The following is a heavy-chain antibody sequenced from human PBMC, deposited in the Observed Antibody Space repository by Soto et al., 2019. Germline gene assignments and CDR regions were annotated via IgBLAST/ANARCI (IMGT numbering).Heavy chain of an antibody. Sequence: PGGSLRLSCAATGFTVSSYYMTWVRQAPGKGLEWVSVIYADGRTYHADSVKGRFTISRDNSKHTAYLQMNTLRSEDTAMYYCARGLSPGYNDNRGYFHLDYWGQGTLVTVSS. CDR1: GFTVSSYY. D-gene: IGHD3-22*01. V-gene: IGHV3-53*01. CDR3: ARGLSPGYNDNRGYFHLDY. CDR2: IYADGRT. J-gene: IGHJ4*02.